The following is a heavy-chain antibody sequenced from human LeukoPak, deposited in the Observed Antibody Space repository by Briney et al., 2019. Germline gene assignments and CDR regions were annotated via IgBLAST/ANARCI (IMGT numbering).Heavy chain of an antibody. CDR2: ISGSGGST. CDR3: AKDSRGYQDYFDY. J-gene: IGHJ4*02. Sequence: GGTLRLSCAASGFTFSSYGMSWVRQAPGKGLEWVSAISGSGGSTYYADSVKGRFTISRDNSKNTLYLQMNSLRVEDTAVYYCAKDSRGYQDYFDYWGQGTLVTVSS. V-gene: IGHV3-23*01. CDR1: GFTFSSYG. D-gene: IGHD3-22*01.